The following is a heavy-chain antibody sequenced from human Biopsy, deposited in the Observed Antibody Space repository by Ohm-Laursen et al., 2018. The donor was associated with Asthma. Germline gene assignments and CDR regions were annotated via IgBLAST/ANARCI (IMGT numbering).Heavy chain of an antibody. V-gene: IGHV1-69*13. CDR3: ARGQKSPGDRWFDP. CDR1: GGTFRTYA. Sequence: SVKVSCKASGGTFRTYAFNWVRQAPGQGLEWMGGIIPMYGIPKVAQKFQGRVTITADESTSTAYMEMSSLRSDDTALYYCARGQKSPGDRWFDPWGQGTLVTVPS. D-gene: IGHD7-27*01. J-gene: IGHJ5*02. CDR2: IIPMYGIP.